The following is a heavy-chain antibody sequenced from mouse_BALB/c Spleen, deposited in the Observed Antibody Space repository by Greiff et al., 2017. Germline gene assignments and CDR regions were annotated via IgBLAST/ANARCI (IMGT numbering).Heavy chain of an antibody. CDR2: INPSNGGT. J-gene: IGHJ2*01. D-gene: IGHD3-3*01. Sequence: QVQLQQSGPELVRPGVSVKLSCKASGYTFTSYYMYWVKQRPGQGLEWIGGINPSNGGTNFNEKFKSKATLTVDKSSSTAYMQLSSLTSEDSAVYYCTRGDGGFDYWGQGTTLTVSS. V-gene: IGHV1S81*02. CDR1: GYTFTSYY. CDR3: TRGDGGFDY.